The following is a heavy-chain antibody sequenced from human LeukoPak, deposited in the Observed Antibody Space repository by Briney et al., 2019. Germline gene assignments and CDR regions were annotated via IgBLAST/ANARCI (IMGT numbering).Heavy chain of an antibody. D-gene: IGHD4-17*01. CDR1: GSIFTSYW. J-gene: IGHJ4*02. V-gene: IGHV5-51*01. Sequence: GASLQISCKGSGSIFTSYWIGWVRQLPGKGLEWMGIIYPGDSDTRYSPSFQGQVTISADKSISTAYLQWSSLKASDTAMYYCATRGDYGDYDGNFDYWGQGTLVTVSS. CDR3: ATRGDYGDYDGNFDY. CDR2: IYPGDSDT.